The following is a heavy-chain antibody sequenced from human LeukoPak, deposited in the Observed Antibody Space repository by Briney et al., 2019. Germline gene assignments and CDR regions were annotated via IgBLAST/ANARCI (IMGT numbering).Heavy chain of an antibody. J-gene: IGHJ4*02. CDR1: GGTFSSYA. V-gene: IGHV1-2*02. CDR3: ARIVGATFMSY. D-gene: IGHD1-26*01. CDR2: INPNSGGT. Sequence: ASVKVSCKASGGTFSSYAISWVRQAPGQGLEWMGWINPNSGGTNYAQKFQGRVTMTRDTSISTAYMELSRLRSDDTAVYYCARIVGATFMSYWGQGTLVTVSS.